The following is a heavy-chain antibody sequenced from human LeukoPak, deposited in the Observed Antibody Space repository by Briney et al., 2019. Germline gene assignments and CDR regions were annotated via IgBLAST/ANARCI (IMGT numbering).Heavy chain of an antibody. J-gene: IGHJ4*02. CDR2: IYYSGST. CDR3: TRETSSRYFDY. CDR1: GGSISSGGYY. Sequence: SETLSLTCTVSGGSISSGGYYWSWIRQHPGKGLEWIGYIYYSGSTYYNPSLKSRVTISLDTSKNQFSLKLSSVTAEDTAVYYCTRETSSRYFDYWGQGTLVTVSS. V-gene: IGHV4-31*03.